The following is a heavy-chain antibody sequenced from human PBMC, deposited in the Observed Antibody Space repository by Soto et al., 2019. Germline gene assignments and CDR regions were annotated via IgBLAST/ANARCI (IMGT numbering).Heavy chain of an antibody. CDR2: ISSSGSTI. J-gene: IGHJ3*02. V-gene: IGHV3-48*03. Sequence: GGTLRLSCAASGFTFSSYEINWVRQAQGTGLERVSYISSSGSTIYYADSVKGRFTISRDNAKNSLYLQMNSLRAEDTAVYYCARVLGDIVVVPAAKDAFDIWGQGTMVTVSS. D-gene: IGHD2-2*01. CDR1: GFTFSSYE. CDR3: ARVLGDIVVVPAAKDAFDI.